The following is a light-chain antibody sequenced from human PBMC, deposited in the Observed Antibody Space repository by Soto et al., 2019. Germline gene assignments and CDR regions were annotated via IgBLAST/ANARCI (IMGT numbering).Light chain of an antibody. J-gene: IGKJ1*01. V-gene: IGKV1-39*01. CDR1: HSISTY. Sequence: DVQMTKSPSALSGSVVERVTITFLASHSISTYLIWYQQKPSKAHKLLIYATSSLQNGVPSRFSGSGSGTAFTLTISSLQPEDFATYYCQQSYSTPPGTFGHGTKVDIK. CDR3: QQSYSTPPGT. CDR2: ATS.